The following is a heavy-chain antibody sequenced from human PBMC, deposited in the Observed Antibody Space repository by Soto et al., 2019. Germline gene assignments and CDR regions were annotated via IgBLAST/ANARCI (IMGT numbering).Heavy chain of an antibody. CDR3: ARTLDYGHMDV. CDR1: GGSLSSRSNY. CDR2: VYYTGGT. J-gene: IGHJ6*03. V-gene: IGHV4-39*07. Sequence: SETLSLTCTVSGGSLSSRSNYWGWVRRPPGKGLEWIGSVYYTGGTYYNPSLKSRVAISIDTSKNQFSLKLCSVTAADTAVYYCARTLDYGHMDVWGKGTTVTVSS. D-gene: IGHD3-16*01.